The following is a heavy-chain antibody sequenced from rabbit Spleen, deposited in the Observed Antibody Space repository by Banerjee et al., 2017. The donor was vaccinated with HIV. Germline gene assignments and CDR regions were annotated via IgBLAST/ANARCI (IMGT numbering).Heavy chain of an antibody. J-gene: IGHJ3*01. V-gene: IGHV1S45*01. Sequence: LEESGGGLVKPGGTLTLTCTVSGFSFSSNWICWVRQAPGKGLEWIACINIVTGKSVYASWAKGRFTMSRTSSTTVTLQMTSLTAADTATYFCARGDTGYGDATLWGQGTLVTVS. CDR2: INIVTGKS. D-gene: IGHD6-1*01. CDR1: GFSFSSNW. CDR3: ARGDTGYGDATL.